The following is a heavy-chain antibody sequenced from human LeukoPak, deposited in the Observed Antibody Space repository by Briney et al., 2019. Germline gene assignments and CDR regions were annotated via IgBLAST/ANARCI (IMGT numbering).Heavy chain of an antibody. V-gene: IGHV1-45*02. CDR1: GYTFTSYG. CDR2: ITPFNGNT. J-gene: IGHJ3*02. D-gene: IGHD5-24*01. CDR3: ASVGDGYKADAFDI. Sequence: SVKVSCKASGYTFTSYGISWVRQAPGQALEWMGWITPFNGNTNYAQKFQDRVTITRDRSMSTAYMELSSLRSEDTAMYYCASVGDGYKADAFDIWGQGTMVTVSS.